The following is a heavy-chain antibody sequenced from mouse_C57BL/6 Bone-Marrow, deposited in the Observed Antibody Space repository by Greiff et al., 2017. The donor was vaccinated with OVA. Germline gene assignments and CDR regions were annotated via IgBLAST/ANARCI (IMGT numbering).Heavy chain of an antibody. CDR3: TTPWGYYDMDY. V-gene: IGHV14-4*01. CDR1: GFNFKDDY. J-gene: IGHJ4*01. Sequence: EVQREESGAELVRPGASVKVSCTASGFNFKDDYMPWVKQRPEQGLEWIGRIDPENGDTEYASKFQGKATITADTSSNTAYLQLSSLTSEATAVYYCTTPWGYYDMDYWGQGTSVTVSS. D-gene: IGHD4-1*01. CDR2: IDPENGDT.